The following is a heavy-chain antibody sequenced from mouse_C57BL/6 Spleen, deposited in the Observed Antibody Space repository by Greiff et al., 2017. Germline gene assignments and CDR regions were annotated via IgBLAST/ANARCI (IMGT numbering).Heavy chain of an antibody. CDR1: GFTFSDYG. J-gene: IGHJ3*01. Sequence: EVKLVESGGGLVQPGGSLKLSCAASGFTFSDYGMHWVRQAPEKGLEWVAYISSGSSTIYYADTVKGRFTISRDNAKNTLFLQMTSLRSEDTAMYYCAIYYYGSRGAWFAYWGQGTLVTVSA. CDR3: AIYYYGSRGAWFAY. V-gene: IGHV5-17*01. D-gene: IGHD1-1*01. CDR2: ISSGSSTI.